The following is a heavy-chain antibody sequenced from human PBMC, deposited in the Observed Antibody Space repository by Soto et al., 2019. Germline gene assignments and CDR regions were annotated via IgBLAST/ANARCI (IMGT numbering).Heavy chain of an antibody. J-gene: IGHJ6*02. CDR3: ARDRVMRGQSYYYGMDV. Sequence: QVVLVQSGAEVKKPGSSVKVSCKTSGGTFSSFAISWVRLAPGQGLEWMGVITPTFATPSYALKFQGRVSIHAGESARPAYMELRSLRSEDTAVYYCARDRVMRGQSYYYGMDVWGQGTTVTVSS. CDR2: ITPTFATP. D-gene: IGHD2-21*01. V-gene: IGHV1-69*12. CDR1: GGTFSSFA.